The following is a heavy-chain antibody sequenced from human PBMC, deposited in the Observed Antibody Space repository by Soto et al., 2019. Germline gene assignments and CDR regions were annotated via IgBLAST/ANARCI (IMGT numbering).Heavy chain of an antibody. CDR3: TTLSITIFGVVLMDV. Sequence: GGALRLSCAASGFTFSNAWMNWVRQAPGKGLEWVGRIKSKTDGGTTDYAAPVKGRFTISRDDSKNTLYLQMNSLKTEDTAVYYCTTLSITIFGVVLMDVWGQGTTVTVSS. V-gene: IGHV3-15*07. CDR1: GFTFSNAW. J-gene: IGHJ6*02. D-gene: IGHD3-3*01. CDR2: IKSKTDGGTT.